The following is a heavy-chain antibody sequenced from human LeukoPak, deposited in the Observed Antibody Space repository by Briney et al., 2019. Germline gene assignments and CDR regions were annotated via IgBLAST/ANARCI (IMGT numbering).Heavy chain of an antibody. CDR2: ISAYNGNT. V-gene: IGHV1-18*01. CDR1: GYTFTSYG. Sequence: VASVKVTCKASGYTFTSYGISWVRQAPGQGLEWMGWISAYNGNTNYAQKLQGRVTMTTDTSTRTAYMELRSLRSDDTAVYYCARFTFWSGYYPFDYWGQGTLVTVSS. J-gene: IGHJ4*02. CDR3: ARFTFWSGYYPFDY. D-gene: IGHD3-3*01.